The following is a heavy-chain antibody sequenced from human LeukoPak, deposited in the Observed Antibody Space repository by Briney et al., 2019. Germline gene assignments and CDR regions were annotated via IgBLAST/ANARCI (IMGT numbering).Heavy chain of an antibody. CDR1: GFTFSSYG. D-gene: IGHD3-22*01. J-gene: IGHJ5*01. CDR3: AKFRGTRGYDTSGREFDF. Sequence: PGGSLRLSCAASGFTFSSYGMHWVRQAPGKGLEWVAVISYDGSNKYYADSVKGRFTISRDNSKNTLYLQMTSLRAEDTAVYYCAKFRGTRGYDTSGREFDFWGQGTLVTVSS. CDR2: ISYDGSNK. V-gene: IGHV3-30*18.